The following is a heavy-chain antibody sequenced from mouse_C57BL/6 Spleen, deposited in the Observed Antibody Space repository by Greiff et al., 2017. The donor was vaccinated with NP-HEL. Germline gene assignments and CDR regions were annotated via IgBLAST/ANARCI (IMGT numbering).Heavy chain of an antibody. CDR3: ARSSIGYGSYGPFAY. J-gene: IGHJ3*01. V-gene: IGHV1-55*01. Sequence: QVQLQQPGAELVKPGASVKMSCKASGYTFTSYWITWVKQRPGQGLEWIGDIYPGSGSTNYNEKFKSKATLTVDTSSSTAYMQLSSLTSEDSAVYYCARSSIGYGSYGPFAYWGQGTLVTVSA. D-gene: IGHD2-3*01. CDR2: IYPGSGST. CDR1: GYTFTSYW.